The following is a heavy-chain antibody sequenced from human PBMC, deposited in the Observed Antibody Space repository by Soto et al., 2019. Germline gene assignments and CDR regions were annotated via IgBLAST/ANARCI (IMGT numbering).Heavy chain of an antibody. J-gene: IGHJ5*02. Sequence: ASVKVSCKASGYTFTSYGISWVRQAPGQGLEWMGWISAYNGNTNYAQKLQGRVTMTTDTSTSTAYMELRSLRSDDTAVYYCACLIEAENGDWFAPWGQGTLDTVSS. CDR3: ACLIEAENGDWFAP. CDR1: GYTFTSYG. V-gene: IGHV1-18*01. CDR2: ISAYNGNT. D-gene: IGHD6-13*01.